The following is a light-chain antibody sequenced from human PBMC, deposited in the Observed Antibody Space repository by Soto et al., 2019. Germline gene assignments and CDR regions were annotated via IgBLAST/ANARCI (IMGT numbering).Light chain of an antibody. V-gene: IGKV3-15*01. J-gene: IGKJ4*01. CDR2: GAS. CDR3: QQYNNCPFT. CDR1: QSFSSS. Sequence: EIVLTQSPATLSLSPGERATLSCRASQSFSSSLACYQQKPGQAPRLLIYGASSRATVIPARFSGSGSGTEFPLTISILQSEDFAVYYWQQYNNCPFTFGGGTKVEI.